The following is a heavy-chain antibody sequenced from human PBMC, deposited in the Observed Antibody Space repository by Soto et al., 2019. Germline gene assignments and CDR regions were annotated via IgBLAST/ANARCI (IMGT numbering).Heavy chain of an antibody. CDR1: GFTFSSYA. CDR3: AAGNGLVVIPPSRFAY. CDR2: ISGSGSNT. Sequence: HPGGSLRLSCAASGFTFSSYAISWVRQAPGKGLEWVSAISGSGSNTYYADSVKGRFTISRSNSKNTLYLQMNSLRAEDTAVYYCAAGNGLVVIPPSRFAYWAQGTQVTAS. J-gene: IGHJ4*02. V-gene: IGHV3-23*01. D-gene: IGHD3-22*01.